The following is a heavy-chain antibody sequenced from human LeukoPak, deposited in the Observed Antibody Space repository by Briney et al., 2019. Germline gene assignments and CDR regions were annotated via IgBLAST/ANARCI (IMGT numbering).Heavy chain of an antibody. J-gene: IGHJ4*02. CDR2: IIPIFGTA. V-gene: IGHV1-69*13. CDR1: GGTFSSYA. Sequence: SVKVSCKASGGTFSSYATSWVRQAPGQGLEWMGGIIPIFGTANYAQKFQGRVTITADESTSTAYMELSSLRSEDTAVYYCARVRSSSWYPLGGVFDYWGQGTLVTVSS. CDR3: ARVRSSSWYPLGGVFDY. D-gene: IGHD6-13*01.